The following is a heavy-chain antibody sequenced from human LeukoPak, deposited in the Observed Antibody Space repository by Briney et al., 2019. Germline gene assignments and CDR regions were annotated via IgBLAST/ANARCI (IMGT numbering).Heavy chain of an antibody. J-gene: IGHJ5*02. CDR2: IKQDGSEK. Sequence: GGSLRLSCAASRFTFSSYWMSWVRQAPGKGLEWVANIKQDGSEKYYVDSVKGRFTISRDNAKNSLYLQMNSLRAEDTAVYYCASLGITGTHDNWFDPWGQGTLVTVSS. V-gene: IGHV3-7*01. D-gene: IGHD1-20*01. CDR3: ASLGITGTHDNWFDP. CDR1: RFTFSSYW.